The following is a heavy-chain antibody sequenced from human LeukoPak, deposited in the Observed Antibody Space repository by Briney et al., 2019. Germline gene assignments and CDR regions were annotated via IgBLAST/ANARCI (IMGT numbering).Heavy chain of an antibody. J-gene: IGHJ5*02. V-gene: IGHV1-69*04. Sequence: GASVKVSCKASGGTFSSYAISGVRQAPGQGLEWMGRIIPILGIANYAQKFQGRVTITADKSTSTAYMELSSLRSEDTAVYYCARDCSGGSCHSGFDPWGQGTLVTVSS. CDR3: ARDCSGGSCHSGFDP. CDR1: GGTFSSYA. D-gene: IGHD2-15*01. CDR2: IIPILGIA.